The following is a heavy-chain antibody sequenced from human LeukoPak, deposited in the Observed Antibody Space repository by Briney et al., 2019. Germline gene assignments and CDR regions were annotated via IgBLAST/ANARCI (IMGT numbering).Heavy chain of an antibody. D-gene: IGHD6-19*01. V-gene: IGHV4-59*01. CDR1: GGSISSYY. J-gene: IGHJ4*02. Sequence: PSETLSLTCTVSGGSISSYYWSWIRQPPGKGLEWMGYIYYSGSTNYNPSLKSRVTISVDTSKNQFSLKLSSVTAADTAVYYCARVGGWSTFDYWGQGTLVTVSS. CDR3: ARVGGWSTFDY. CDR2: IYYSGST.